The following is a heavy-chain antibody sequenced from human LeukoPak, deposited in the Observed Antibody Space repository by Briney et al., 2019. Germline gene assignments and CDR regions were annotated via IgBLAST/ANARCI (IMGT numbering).Heavy chain of an antibody. Sequence: GGSLRRSCAASGFTFSSYAMSWVRQAPGKGLEWVSAISGSGGSTYYADSVKGRFTISRDNSKNTLYLQMNSLRAEDTAVYYCAKALGLCSGGSCYSLGAFDIWGQGTMVTVSS. CDR1: GFTFSSYA. J-gene: IGHJ3*02. CDR2: ISGSGGST. D-gene: IGHD2-15*01. V-gene: IGHV3-23*01. CDR3: AKALGLCSGGSCYSLGAFDI.